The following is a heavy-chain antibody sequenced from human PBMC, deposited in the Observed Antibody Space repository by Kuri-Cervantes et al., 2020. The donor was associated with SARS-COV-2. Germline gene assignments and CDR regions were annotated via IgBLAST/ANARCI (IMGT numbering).Heavy chain of an antibody. J-gene: IGHJ4*02. CDR3: AKDRVGVQDF. CDR1: GFNFSRTD. D-gene: IGHD2-21*01. CDR2: ISHVGKNK. Sequence: GESLKISCAASGFNFSRTDIHWVRQAPGKGLEWVAVISHVGKNKKCIASGKGRFTISRDNSQNTLYLHMKSLRSEDTAMYYCAKDRVGVQDFWGQGTLVTVSS. V-gene: IGHV3-30*18.